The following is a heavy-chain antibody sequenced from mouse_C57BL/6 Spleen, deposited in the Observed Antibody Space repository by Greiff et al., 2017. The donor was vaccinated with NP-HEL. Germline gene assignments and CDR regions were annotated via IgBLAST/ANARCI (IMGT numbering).Heavy chain of an antibody. J-gene: IGHJ3*01. D-gene: IGHD3-3*01. CDR1: GYAFSSSW. CDR3: ARGTGIAY. CDR2: IYPGDGDT. Sequence: VQLQQSGPELVKPGASVKISCKASGYAFSSSWMNWVKQRPGKGLEWIGRIYPGDGDTNYNGKFKGKATLTADKSSSTAYMQLSSLTSEDSAVYFCARGTGIAYWGQGTLVTVSA. V-gene: IGHV1-82*01.